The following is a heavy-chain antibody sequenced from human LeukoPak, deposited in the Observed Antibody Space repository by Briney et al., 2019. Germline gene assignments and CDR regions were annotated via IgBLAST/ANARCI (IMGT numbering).Heavy chain of an antibody. CDR1: GFTVSSNF. CDR3: ARDLTVYRSNLLYYFDY. D-gene: IGHD1-14*01. V-gene: IGHV3-66*01. CDR2: IYSDGST. J-gene: IGHJ4*02. Sequence: GGSLRLSCAASGFTVSSNFMSWVRQAPGKGLEWVSVIYSDGSTYYADSVKGRFTISRDISKNTVYLQMNSLRGEDTAVYYCARDLTVYRSNLLYYFDYWGQGTLVTVSS.